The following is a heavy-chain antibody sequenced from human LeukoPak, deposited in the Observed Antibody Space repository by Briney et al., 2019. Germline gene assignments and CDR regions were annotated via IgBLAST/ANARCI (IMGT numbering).Heavy chain of an antibody. CDR2: ISYDGSNK. CDR3: ARDLRYFDWLLSAEYYFDY. D-gene: IGHD3-9*01. Sequence: GGSLRLSCAASGFTFSSYAMHWVRQAPGKGLEWVAVISYDGSNKYYADSVKGRFTISRDNSKNTLYLQMNSLRAEDTAVYYCARDLRYFDWLLSAEYYFDYWGQGTLVTVSS. V-gene: IGHV3-30-3*01. J-gene: IGHJ4*02. CDR1: GFTFSSYA.